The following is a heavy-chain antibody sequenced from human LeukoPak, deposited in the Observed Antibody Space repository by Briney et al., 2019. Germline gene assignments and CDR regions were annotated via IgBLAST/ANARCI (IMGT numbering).Heavy chain of an antibody. V-gene: IGHV3-15*07. D-gene: IGHD5/OR15-5a*01. CDR3: TSGFSVARHDHD. Sequence: PGGSLRLSCAVSGFPLSDAWMNWVRQAPGKGLEWVGRIRRTAYGAPTDYAAPVKGRFIITRDDSRNMLYLQMNSLKTEDTAVYFCTSGFSVARHDHDWGPGTLVIVSS. CDR1: GFPLSDAW. CDR2: IRRTAYGAPT. J-gene: IGHJ4*02.